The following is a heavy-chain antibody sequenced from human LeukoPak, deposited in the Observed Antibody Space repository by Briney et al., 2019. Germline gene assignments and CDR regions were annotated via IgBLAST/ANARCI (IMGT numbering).Heavy chain of an antibody. Sequence: GGSLRLSCAASGFAFGSYGMHWVRQAPGKGLEWVSAISGSGGSTYYADSVKGRFTISRDNAKNSLYLQMNSLRAEDTAVYYCASYRVVRGVDYWGQGTLVTVSS. V-gene: IGHV3-21*01. CDR1: GFAFGSYG. CDR3: ASYRVVRGVDY. D-gene: IGHD3-10*01. J-gene: IGHJ4*02. CDR2: ISGSGGST.